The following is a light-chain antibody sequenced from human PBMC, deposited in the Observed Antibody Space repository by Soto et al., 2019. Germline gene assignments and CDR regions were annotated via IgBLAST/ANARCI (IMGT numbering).Light chain of an antibody. J-gene: IGLJ2*01. CDR1: SSNIGAGYD. V-gene: IGLV1-40*01. Sequence: QAVVTQPPSVSGAPGQRVTISCTGSSSNIGAGYDVHWYQQLPGTAPKLLISGNSNRPSGVPDRFSGSKSGTSASLAITGLQAEDEADYYCQSYDSSLSGHVVFGGGTKVTVL. CDR2: GNS. CDR3: QSYDSSLSGHVV.